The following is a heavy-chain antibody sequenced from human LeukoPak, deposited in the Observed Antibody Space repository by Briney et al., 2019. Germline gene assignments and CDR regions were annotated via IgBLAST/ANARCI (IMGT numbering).Heavy chain of an antibody. J-gene: IGHJ4*02. CDR1: GFTFISYG. V-gene: IGHV3-33*06. CDR3: AKDSGSFSGGFDY. Sequence: GGSLRLSCAASGFTFISYGMHWVRQTPGKGLEWVTIIWSDGANKYYADSVKGRFTISRDNSKNTLYLQMNSLRAEDTGVYYCAKDSGSFSGGFDYWGQGTLVTVSS. D-gene: IGHD1-26*01. CDR2: IWSDGANK.